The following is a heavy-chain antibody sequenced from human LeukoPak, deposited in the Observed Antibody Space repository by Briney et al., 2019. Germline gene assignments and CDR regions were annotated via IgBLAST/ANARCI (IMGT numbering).Heavy chain of an antibody. CDR2: ISSSGSTI. Sequence: GGSLRLSCAASGFTFCSYEMNWVRQAPGKGLEWVSYISSSGSTIYYADSVKGRFTISRDNAKNSLYLQMNSLRAEDTAVYYCARDLGNYDYVWGSYRYQPDAFDIWGQGTMVTVSS. V-gene: IGHV3-48*03. J-gene: IGHJ3*02. CDR3: ARDLGNYDYVWGSYRYQPDAFDI. D-gene: IGHD3-16*02. CDR1: GFTFCSYE.